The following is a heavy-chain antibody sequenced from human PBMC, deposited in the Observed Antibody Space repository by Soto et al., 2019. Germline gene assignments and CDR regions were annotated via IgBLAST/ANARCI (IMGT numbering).Heavy chain of an antibody. CDR2: IWHDGRNK. CDR1: GFTFSSFG. CDR3: ASRSPALDY. V-gene: IGHV3-33*01. D-gene: IGHD2-2*01. J-gene: IGHJ4*02. Sequence: QVQLVESGGGVIQPGRSLRLTCAASGFTFSSFGMHWVRQAPGKGLEWVAVIWHDGRNKYYADFVKGRFTISRDTSTNTLYLQMNSLRAADTAVYYCASRSPALDYWGQGTLVTVSS.